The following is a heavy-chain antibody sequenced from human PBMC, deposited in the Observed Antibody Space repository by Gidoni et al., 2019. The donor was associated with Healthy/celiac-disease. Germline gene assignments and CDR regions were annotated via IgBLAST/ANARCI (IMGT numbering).Heavy chain of an antibody. J-gene: IGHJ6*02. CDR3: ASSVEAMAYYGMDV. CDR2: IIPIFGTA. Sequence: QVQLVQSGAEVKKPGSSVTVSCKASGGTFSSYAISWVRQATGQGLEWMGGIIPIFGTANYAQKFQGRVTITADESTSTAYMELSSLRSEDTAVYYCASSVEAMAYYGMDVWGQGTTVTVSS. V-gene: IGHV1-69*01. CDR1: GGTFSSYA. D-gene: IGHD5-18*01.